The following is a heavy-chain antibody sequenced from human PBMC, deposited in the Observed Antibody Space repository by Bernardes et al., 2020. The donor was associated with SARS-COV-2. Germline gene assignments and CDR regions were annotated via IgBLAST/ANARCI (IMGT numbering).Heavy chain of an antibody. V-gene: IGHV4-4*08. Sequence: SESLSLTCTVSGGSSKYYYWSWIRQPPGKALEWIGYIYTSGTTNYNPSLKSRVTIAIDTSKNQFSLKLSSVTAADTAVYYCARHARDCTRGVCQTYYYSARDVWEHGTTVTVSS. D-gene: IGHD2-8*01. CDR1: GGSSKYYY. CDR2: IYTSGTT. CDR3: ARHARDCTRGVCQTYYYSARDV. J-gene: IGHJ6*01.